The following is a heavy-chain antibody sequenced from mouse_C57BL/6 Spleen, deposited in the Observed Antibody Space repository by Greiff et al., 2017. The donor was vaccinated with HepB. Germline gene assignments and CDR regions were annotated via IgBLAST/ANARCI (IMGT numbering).Heavy chain of an antibody. V-gene: IGHV1-67*01. CDR3: ARWETGTLYYAMDY. CDR1: GYTFTDYA. J-gene: IGHJ4*01. D-gene: IGHD4-1*01. Sequence: VKLMESGPELVRPGVSVKISCKGSGYTFTDYAMHWVKQSHAKSLEWIGVISTYYGDASYNQKFKDKATMTVDKSSSTAYIELARLTSEDSAVYYCARWETGTLYYAMDYWGQGTSVTVSS. CDR2: ISTYYGDA.